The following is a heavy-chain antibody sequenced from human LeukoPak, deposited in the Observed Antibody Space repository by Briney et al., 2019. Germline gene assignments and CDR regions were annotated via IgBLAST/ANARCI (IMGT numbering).Heavy chain of an antibody. D-gene: IGHD2-2*01. V-gene: IGHV1-18*01. CDR1: GYTFTSYG. CDR2: ISAYNGNT. Sequence: GASVKVSCKASGYTFTSYGISWVRQAPGQGLEWTGWISAYNGNTNYAQKLQGRVTMTTDTSTSTAYMELRSLRSDDTAVYYCARDYCSSTSCYPGDYYYYGMDVWGQGTTVTVSS. J-gene: IGHJ6*02. CDR3: ARDYCSSTSCYPGDYYYYGMDV.